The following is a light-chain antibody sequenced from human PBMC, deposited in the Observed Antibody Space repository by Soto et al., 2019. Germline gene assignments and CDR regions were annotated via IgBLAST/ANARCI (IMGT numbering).Light chain of an antibody. CDR3: QQYDSSSPT. V-gene: IGKV1-5*01. Sequence: DIQMTQSPSTLYASVGDGVTITCRASQNISVWLAWYQQRPGKAPKFLIYDASSLETGVPSRFSGSGSGTEFTLTIRSLQPDDFATYYCQQYDSSSPTFGHGTKLEIK. J-gene: IGKJ2*01. CDR2: DAS. CDR1: QNISVW.